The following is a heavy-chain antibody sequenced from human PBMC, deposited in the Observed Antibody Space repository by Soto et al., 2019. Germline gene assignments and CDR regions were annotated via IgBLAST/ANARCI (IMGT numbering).Heavy chain of an antibody. CDR2: VYSTGTT. CDR3: ARDIGSYAYGEGY. J-gene: IGHJ4*02. D-gene: IGHD3-10*01. V-gene: IGHV4-38-2*02. CDR1: GYSISSGYY. Sequence: SETLSLTCAVSGYSISSGYYWGWLRQPPGKGLEWIGRVYSTGTTDYNPSLNSRATMSVETSKNQFSLKLTSVTAADTAVYYCARDIGSYAYGEGYWGQGIQVTVS.